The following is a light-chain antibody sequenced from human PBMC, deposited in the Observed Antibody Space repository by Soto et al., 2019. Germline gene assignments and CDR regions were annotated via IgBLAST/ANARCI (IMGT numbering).Light chain of an antibody. J-gene: IGLJ1*01. CDR1: SSDVGGYNY. V-gene: IGLV2-14*01. Sequence: QSALTQPASVSGSPGQSITISCTGTSSDVGGYNYVSWYQQHPGKAPKLMIYEVSNRPSGVSNRFSGSKSRNTASLTISGLQAEDEADYYCSSYTSSSTHNYVFGTGTKVTVL. CDR2: EVS. CDR3: SSYTSSSTHNYV.